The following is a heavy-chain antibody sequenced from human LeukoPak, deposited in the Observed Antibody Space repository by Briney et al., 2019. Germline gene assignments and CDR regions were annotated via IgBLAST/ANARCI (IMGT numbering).Heavy chain of an antibody. J-gene: IGHJ4*02. V-gene: IGHV4-59*08. D-gene: IGHD2-2*01. Sequence: SETLSLTCTVSGGSISSYYWSWIWQPPGKGLEWIGYIYYSGSTNYNPSLKSRVTISVDTSKNQFSLKLSSVTAADTAVYYCARHHLIVPAPFDYWGQGTLVTVSS. CDR2: IYYSGST. CDR1: GGSISSYY. CDR3: ARHHLIVPAPFDY.